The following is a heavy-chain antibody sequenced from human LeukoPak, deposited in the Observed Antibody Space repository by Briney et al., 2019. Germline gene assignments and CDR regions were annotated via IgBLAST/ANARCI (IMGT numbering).Heavy chain of an antibody. J-gene: IGHJ4*02. V-gene: IGHV3-11*04. CDR1: GFTLSNYV. Sequence: KTGGSLRLSCAASGFTLSNYVMSWVRQAPGKGLEWVSYIGNSGTPIYYTDSVKGRFTVSRDNARNSLYLQMNSLRAEDTAVYYCVRDEGRSNWSWGQGTLVTVSS. CDR3: VRDEGRSNWS. D-gene: IGHD1-1*01. CDR2: IGNSGTPI.